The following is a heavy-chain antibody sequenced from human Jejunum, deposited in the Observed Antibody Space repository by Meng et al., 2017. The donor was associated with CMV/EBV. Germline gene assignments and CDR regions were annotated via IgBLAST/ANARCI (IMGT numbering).Heavy chain of an antibody. Sequence: CAVSGDSISSLNNWWSWVRQPPGRGLEWIGEIWRSGNTNYRSSLESRLTISVDLSKNQFSLKLTSVTAADTAVYYCVRDRHRILGVWGQGTTVTVSS. CDR3: VRDRHRILGV. CDR1: GDSISSLNNW. V-gene: IGHV4-4*02. J-gene: IGHJ6*02. CDR2: IWRSGNT. D-gene: IGHD2-15*01.